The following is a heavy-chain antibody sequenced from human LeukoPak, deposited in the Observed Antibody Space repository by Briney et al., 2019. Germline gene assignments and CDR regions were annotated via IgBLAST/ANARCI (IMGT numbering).Heavy chain of an antibody. Sequence: GGSLRLSCAASGFTFSNAWMSWVRQAPGKGLEWVASINHNGNVNYYVDSVKGRFTISRDNAKNSLYLQMSNLRAEDTAVYFCARGGGLDVWGQGATVTVSS. V-gene: IGHV3-7*03. J-gene: IGHJ6*02. CDR1: GFTFSNAW. CDR3: ARGGGLDV. CDR2: INHNGNVN. D-gene: IGHD3-16*01.